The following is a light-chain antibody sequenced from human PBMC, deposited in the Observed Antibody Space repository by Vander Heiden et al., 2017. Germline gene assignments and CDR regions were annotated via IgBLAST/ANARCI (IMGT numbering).Light chain of an antibody. Sequence: QSVLTQPPSVSAAPGEKVTISCSGSSSNIGQNYVSWYKHLPGTAPNLLIYENNKRPSGIPDRFSASKSGTSATLGITGLQTGDEADYYCATWESSLNPGGVFGGGTKLTVL. CDR1: SSNIGQNY. V-gene: IGLV1-51*02. CDR2: ENN. CDR3: ATWESSLNPGGV. J-gene: IGLJ3*02.